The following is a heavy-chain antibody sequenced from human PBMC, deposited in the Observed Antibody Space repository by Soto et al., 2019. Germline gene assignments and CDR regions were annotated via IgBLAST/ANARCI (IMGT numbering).Heavy chain of an antibody. J-gene: IGHJ4*02. Sequence: SETLSLTCTVSGGSISSYYLSWIRQPPGKGLEWIGYIYYSGSTNYNPSLKSRVTISVDTSKNQFSLKLSSVTAADTAVYYCARSDSGYDLTLDYWGQGTLVTAPQ. V-gene: IGHV4-59*08. CDR1: GGSISSYY. D-gene: IGHD5-12*01. CDR2: IYYSGST. CDR3: ARSDSGYDLTLDY.